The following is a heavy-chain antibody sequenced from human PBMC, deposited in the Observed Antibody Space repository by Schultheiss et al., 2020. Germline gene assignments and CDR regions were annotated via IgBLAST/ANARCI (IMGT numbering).Heavy chain of an antibody. CDR2: ISSSGSTI. Sequence: GGSLRLSCAASGFTFSSYEMNWVRQAPGKGLEWVSYISSSGSTIYYADSVKGRFTISRDNAKNSLYLQMNNLRAEDTAVYYCARDGDSSSGGFRYWGQGTLVTVSS. J-gene: IGHJ4*02. V-gene: IGHV3-48*03. CDR1: GFTFSSYE. CDR3: ARDGDSSSGGFRY. D-gene: IGHD6-6*01.